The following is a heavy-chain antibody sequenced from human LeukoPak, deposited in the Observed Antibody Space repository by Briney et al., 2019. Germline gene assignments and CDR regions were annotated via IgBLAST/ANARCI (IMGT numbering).Heavy chain of an antibody. V-gene: IGHV3-53*01. J-gene: IGHJ6*03. D-gene: IGHD1-26*01. CDR1: GFTVSRNY. CDR3: ARVDSGSYSDYYYYMDV. Sequence: GGSLRLSCAASGFTVSRNYMSWVRQAPGKGLEWVSVIYSGCSTYYADSVKGRFTISRDNSKNTLYLQMNSLRAEDTAVYYCARVDSGSYSDYYYYMDVWGKGTTVTVSS. CDR2: IYSGCST.